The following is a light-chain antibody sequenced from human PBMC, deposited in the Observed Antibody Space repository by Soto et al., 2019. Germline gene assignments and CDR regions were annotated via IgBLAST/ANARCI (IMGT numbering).Light chain of an antibody. V-gene: IGLV2-14*01. CDR1: SIDVGGYNY. J-gene: IGLJ1*01. Sequence: QSALTQPASVSGSPGQSITISCTGTSIDVGGYNYVSWYQQHPGKAPKLMIYEVSNRPSGVSNRFSGSKSVNTASLTISGLQPEDEADYYCSSYTSSSTLYVFGSGTKVTVL. CDR3: SSYTSSSTLYV. CDR2: EVS.